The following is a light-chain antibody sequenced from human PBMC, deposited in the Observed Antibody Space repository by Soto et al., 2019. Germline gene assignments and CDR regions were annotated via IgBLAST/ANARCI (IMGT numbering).Light chain of an antibody. CDR3: QQYNTYSGT. CDR2: DVS. J-gene: IGKJ1*01. V-gene: IGKV1-5*01. Sequence: DIQMTQSPSTLSASVGDRVTITCRASQSTSSWLAWYQQKPGKAPKVLIYDVSSLERGVPSRFSGSGSGTEFTLTINSXQPDDFATYYCQQYNTYSGTFGPGTKVDIK. CDR1: QSTSSW.